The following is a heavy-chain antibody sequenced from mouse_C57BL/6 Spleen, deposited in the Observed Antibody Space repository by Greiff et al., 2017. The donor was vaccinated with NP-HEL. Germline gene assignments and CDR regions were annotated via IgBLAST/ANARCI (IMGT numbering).Heavy chain of an antibody. CDR1: GYTFTDYY. V-gene: IGHV1-26*01. J-gene: IGHJ2*01. Sequence: EVQLQQSGPELVKPGASVKISCKASGYTFTDYYMNWVKQSHGKSLEWIGDINPNNGGTSYNQKFKGKATLTVDKSSSTAYMELRSLTSEDSAVYYCARADYYYGSSYNFDYWGQGTTLTVSS. CDR3: ARADYYYGSSYNFDY. CDR2: INPNNGGT. D-gene: IGHD1-1*01.